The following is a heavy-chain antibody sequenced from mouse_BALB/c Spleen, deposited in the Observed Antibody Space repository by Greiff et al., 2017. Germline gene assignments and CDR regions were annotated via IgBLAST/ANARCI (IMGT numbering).Heavy chain of an antibody. CDR2: ISSGSSTI. J-gene: IGHJ2*01. V-gene: IGHV5-17*02. CDR3: AGGIYGNYVDY. Sequence: EVMLVESGGGLVQPGGSRKLSCAASGFTFSSFGMHWVRQAPETGLEWVAYISSGSSTIYYADTVKGRFTISRDNPKNTLFLQMTSLRSEDTAMYYCAGGIYGNYVDYWGQGTTLTVSS. CDR1: GFTFSSFG. D-gene: IGHD2-1*01.